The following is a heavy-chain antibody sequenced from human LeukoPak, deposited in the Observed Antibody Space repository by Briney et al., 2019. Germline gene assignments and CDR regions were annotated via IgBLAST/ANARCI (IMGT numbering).Heavy chain of an antibody. V-gene: IGHV1-46*01. D-gene: IGHD1-26*01. CDR3: ARASGSYYAEGNWFDP. CDR1: GYTFTSYY. J-gene: IGHJ5*02. Sequence: ASVKVSCKASGYTFTSYYMHWVRQAPGQALEWMGIINPSGGSTSYAQKFQGRVTMTRDTSTSTVYMELSSLRSEDTAVYYCARASGSYYAEGNWFDPWGQGTLVTVSS. CDR2: INPSGGST.